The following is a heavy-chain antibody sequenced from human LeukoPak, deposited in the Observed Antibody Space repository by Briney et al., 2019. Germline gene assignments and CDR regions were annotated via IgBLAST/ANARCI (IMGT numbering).Heavy chain of an antibody. J-gene: IGHJ6*03. CDR1: GYTFTGYY. CDR3: ARGAQYYGSGSYYIDYYYYYYMDV. Sequence: ASVKVSCKASGYTFTGYYMHWVRQAPGQELEWMGWIDPNSGGTNYAQKFQGRVTMTRDTSISTAYMELSSLRSEDTAVYYCARGAQYYGSGSYYIDYYYYYYMDVWGKGTTVTISS. CDR2: IDPNSGGT. D-gene: IGHD3-10*01. V-gene: IGHV1-2*02.